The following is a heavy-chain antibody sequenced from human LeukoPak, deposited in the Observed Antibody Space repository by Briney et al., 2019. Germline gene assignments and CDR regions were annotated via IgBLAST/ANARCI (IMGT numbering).Heavy chain of an antibody. CDR1: GVSISSYY. CDR3: ASESFFTRYFDY. J-gene: IGHJ4*02. Sequence: PSETLSLTCTVSGVSISSYYWSWIRQPAGKGLEWIGRIYTSGSTNYNPSLKSRVTLSVDTSKNQFSLRLSSVTAADTAVYYCASESFFTRYFDYWGQGTLVTVSS. CDR2: IYTSGST. V-gene: IGHV4-4*07.